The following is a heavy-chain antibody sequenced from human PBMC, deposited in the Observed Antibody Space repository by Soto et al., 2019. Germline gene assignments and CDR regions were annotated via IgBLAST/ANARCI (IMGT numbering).Heavy chain of an antibody. Sequence: QVQLVQSGAEVKKPGASVKVSCKASGYTFTSYDINWVRQATGLGLEWMRWMNPNSGKTGYAHKFQGRVTMTRNTSMSTAYMELSSLRSEDTAVYYRAREQKVSGFDTSGQGVLVTISS. CDR3: AREQKVSGFDT. CDR2: MNPNSGKT. D-gene: IGHD1-20*01. J-gene: IGHJ5*02. V-gene: IGHV1-8*01. CDR1: GYTFTSYD.